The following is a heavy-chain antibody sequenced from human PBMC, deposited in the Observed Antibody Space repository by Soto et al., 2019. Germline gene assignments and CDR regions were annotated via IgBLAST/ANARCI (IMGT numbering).Heavy chain of an antibody. Sequence: QVQLQESGPGLVKPSGTLSLTCAVSSGSISSSNWWRWVRQPPGKGLEWIGEIYHSGSTNYNPSLKSRVTISVDKSKNQFSLKLSSVTAADTAVYYCARARYYDFWSGYYPPPYYFDYWGQGTLVTVSS. CDR3: ARARYYDFWSGYYPPPYYFDY. CDR2: IYHSGST. J-gene: IGHJ4*02. V-gene: IGHV4-4*02. D-gene: IGHD3-3*01. CDR1: SGSISSSNW.